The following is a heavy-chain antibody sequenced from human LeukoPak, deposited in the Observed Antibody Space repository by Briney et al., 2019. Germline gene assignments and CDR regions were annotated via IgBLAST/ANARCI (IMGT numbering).Heavy chain of an antibody. CDR3: ARVGVDDSGNIIKYFFDY. J-gene: IGHJ4*02. CDR2: MNPNSGNT. D-gene: IGHD4-23*01. V-gene: IGHV1-8*02. CDR1: GYTFTGYY. Sequence: ASVKVSCKASGYTFTGYYMHWVRQAPGQGLEWMGWMNPNSGNTGYAQKFQGRVTMTRNTSISTAYMELSSLRSEDTAVYYCARVGVDDSGNIIKYFFDYWGQGTLVTVSS.